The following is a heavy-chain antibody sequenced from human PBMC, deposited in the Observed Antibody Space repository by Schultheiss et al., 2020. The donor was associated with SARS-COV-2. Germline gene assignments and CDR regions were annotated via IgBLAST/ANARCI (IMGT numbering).Heavy chain of an antibody. CDR3: ARTIAADY. CDR1: GGSISSGGYS. D-gene: IGHD5-12*01. V-gene: IGHV4-30-2*01. J-gene: IGHJ4*02. Sequence: SETLSLTCAVSGGSISSGGYSWSWIRQPPGKGLEWIGYIYHSGSTYYNPSLKSRVTISVDTSKNQFSLKLSSVTAADTAVYYCARTIAADYWGQGTLVTVSS. CDR2: IYHSGST.